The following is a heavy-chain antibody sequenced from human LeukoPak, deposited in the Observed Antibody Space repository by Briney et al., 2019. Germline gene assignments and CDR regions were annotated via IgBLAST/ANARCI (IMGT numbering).Heavy chain of an antibody. CDR3: ARYRLGYSSSRFPPYYFDY. D-gene: IGHD6-13*01. Sequence: SETLSLTCTVSGGSISSSSYYWGWIRQPPGKGLEWIGSIYYSGSTYYNPSLKSRVTISVDTSKNQFSLKLSSVTAADTAVYYCARYRLGYSSSRFPPYYFDYWGQGTLVTVSS. CDR2: IYYSGST. CDR1: GGSISSSSYY. V-gene: IGHV4-39*01. J-gene: IGHJ4*02.